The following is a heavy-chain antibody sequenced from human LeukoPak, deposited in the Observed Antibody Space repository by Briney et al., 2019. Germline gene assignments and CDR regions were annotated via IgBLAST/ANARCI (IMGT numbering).Heavy chain of an antibody. Sequence: SETLSLTCTVSGGSISSYYWSWIRQPAGKGLEWIGRIYTSGSTNYNPSLKSRVTMSVDTSKNQFSLKLSSVTAADTAVYYCASAGRGNYYDSSGQPFDYWGQGTLVTVSS. D-gene: IGHD3-22*01. CDR1: GGSISSYY. CDR3: ASAGRGNYYDSSGQPFDY. CDR2: IYTSGST. V-gene: IGHV4-4*07. J-gene: IGHJ4*02.